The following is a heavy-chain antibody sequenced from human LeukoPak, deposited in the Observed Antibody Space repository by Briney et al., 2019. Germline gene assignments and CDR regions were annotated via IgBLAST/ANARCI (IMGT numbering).Heavy chain of an antibody. CDR3: ARDLVLGATPDYYYYYGMDV. J-gene: IGHJ6*02. D-gene: IGHD1-26*01. CDR2: INPSGGST. V-gene: IGHV1-46*01. CDR1: GYTFTSYY. Sequence: ASVKVSCKASGYTFTSYYMHWVRQAPGQGLEWMGIINPSGGSTSYAQRFQGGVTMTRDTSTSTVYMELSSLRSEDTAVYYCARDLVLGATPDYYYYYGMDVWGQGTTVTVSS.